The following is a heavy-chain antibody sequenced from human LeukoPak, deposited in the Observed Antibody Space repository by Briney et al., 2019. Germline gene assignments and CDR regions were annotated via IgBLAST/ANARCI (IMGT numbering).Heavy chain of an antibody. CDR3: AKEQGNYGGYGHSYFDY. D-gene: IGHD5-12*01. CDR2: IIPIFGTA. CDR1: GGTFSSYA. V-gene: IGHV1-69*05. J-gene: IGHJ4*02. Sequence: ASVKVSCKASGGTFSSYAISWVRQTPGRGLEWMGGIIPIFGTANYAQKFQGRVTITTDESTSTAYMELSSLRSEDTAVYYCAKEQGNYGGYGHSYFDYWGQGTLVTVSS.